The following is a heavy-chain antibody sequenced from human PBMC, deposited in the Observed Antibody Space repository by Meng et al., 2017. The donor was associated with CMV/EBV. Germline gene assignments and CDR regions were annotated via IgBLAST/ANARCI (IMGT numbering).Heavy chain of an antibody. Sequence: GGSLRLSCAASGFTFSSYALHWVRQAPGKGLEWVAVISYDGSNKYYADSVKGRFTISRDNSKNTLYLQMNSLRAEDTAVYYCAREFGYFDWLLPIDLHYYYYYGMDVWGQGTTVTVSS. J-gene: IGHJ6*02. D-gene: IGHD3-9*01. CDR3: AREFGYFDWLLPIDLHYYYYYGMDV. V-gene: IGHV3-30-3*01. CDR2: ISYDGSNK. CDR1: GFTFSSYA.